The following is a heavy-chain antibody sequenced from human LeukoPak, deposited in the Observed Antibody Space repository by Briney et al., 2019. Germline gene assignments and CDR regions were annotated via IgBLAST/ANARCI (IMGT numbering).Heavy chain of an antibody. Sequence: SETLSLTCTVSGGSISSYYWSWIRQPQGKGLEWIGYIYYSGTTNYNPSLKSRVTISVDTSKNQFSLMLNSVTAADTAVYYCASRLQTTWVMDIWGQGTTVTVSS. J-gene: IGHJ6*02. D-gene: IGHD4-17*01. V-gene: IGHV4-59*01. CDR2: IYYSGTT. CDR1: GGSISSYY. CDR3: ASRLQTTWVMDI.